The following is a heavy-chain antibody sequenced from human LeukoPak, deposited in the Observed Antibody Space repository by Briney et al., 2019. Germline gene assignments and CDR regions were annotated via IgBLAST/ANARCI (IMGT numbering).Heavy chain of an antibody. CDR1: GFSFSSYW. CDR3: TTYQLAAAADY. D-gene: IGHD6-13*01. V-gene: IGHV3-15*01. CDR2: VKSKTDGGTT. J-gene: IGHJ4*02. Sequence: GGSLRLSCAASGFSFSSYWMNWVRQAPGKGPEWVGRVKSKTDGGTTGYAAPVKGRFTISRDDSKNTLYLQMNSLKTEDTAVYYCTTYQLAAAADYWGPGTLVTVSS.